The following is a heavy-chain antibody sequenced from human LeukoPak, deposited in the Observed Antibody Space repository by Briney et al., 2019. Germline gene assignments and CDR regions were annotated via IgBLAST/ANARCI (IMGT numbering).Heavy chain of an antibody. Sequence: PGGSLRLSCAASGFTFSSYSMNWVRQAPGKGLEWVGRIKSKTDGGTTDYAAPVKGRFTISRDDSKNTLYLQMNSLKTEDTAVYYCITDPGEWEPIWGQGTMVTVSS. CDR2: IKSKTDGGTT. J-gene: IGHJ3*02. CDR1: GFTFSSYS. CDR3: ITDPGEWEPI. V-gene: IGHV3-15*01. D-gene: IGHD1-26*01.